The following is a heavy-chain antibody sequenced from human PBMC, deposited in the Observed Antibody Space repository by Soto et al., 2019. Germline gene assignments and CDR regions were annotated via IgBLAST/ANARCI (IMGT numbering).Heavy chain of an antibody. CDR3: AITYGDYVVGAFDI. V-gene: IGHV1-69*06. J-gene: IGHJ3*02. D-gene: IGHD4-17*01. CDR1: GGSFSTYS. Sequence: QVQLVQSGAEVKKPGSSVKVSCKASGGSFSTYSMSWVRQAPGQGLEWMGGIIPIFGTSNYAQKFQGRVTITADKSTNTAYMELSSLRSEDTAVYYCAITYGDYVVGAFDIWGQGTMVTVSS. CDR2: IIPIFGTS.